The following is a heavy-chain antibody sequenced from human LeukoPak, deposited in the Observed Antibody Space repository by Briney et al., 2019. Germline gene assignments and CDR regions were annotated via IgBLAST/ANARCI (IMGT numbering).Heavy chain of an antibody. Sequence: SVTVSCTASGGTFSSYAISWVRQAPGQGLEWMGGIIPIFGTANYAQKVQGRVTITTDGSTSTAYMDLSSLRSKDTAVYYCATGYCSSTSCYAFWFDHWGQGTLVTVSS. J-gene: IGHJ5*02. CDR3: ATGYCSSTSCYAFWFDH. D-gene: IGHD2-2*03. V-gene: IGHV1-69*05. CDR2: IIPIFGTA. CDR1: GGTFSSYA.